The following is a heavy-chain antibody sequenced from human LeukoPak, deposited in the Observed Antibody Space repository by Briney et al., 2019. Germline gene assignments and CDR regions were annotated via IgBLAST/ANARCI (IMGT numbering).Heavy chain of an antibody. CDR3: ARAGVRGLYFDY. V-gene: IGHV3-11*01. Sequence: GSLRLSCAAFGFTFSDYYMSWIRQAPGKGLEWVSYISSSGSTIYYADSVKGRFTISRDDAKNSLYLQMNSLRAEDTAVYYCARAGVRGLYFDYWGQGTLVTVSS. J-gene: IGHJ4*02. CDR1: GFTFSDYY. D-gene: IGHD3-10*01. CDR2: ISSSGSTI.